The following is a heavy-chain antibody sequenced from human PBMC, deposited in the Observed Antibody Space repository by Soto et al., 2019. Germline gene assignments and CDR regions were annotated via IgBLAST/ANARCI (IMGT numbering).Heavy chain of an antibody. V-gene: IGHV3-23*04. CDR1: GFTFSSHA. D-gene: IGHD3-16*01. Sequence: VQVVEFGGGLVKPGGSLRLSCGVSGFTFSSHAMSWVRQAPGKGLEWVSGISGSGGRRDYVDSVKGRFTISRDNSKNTLFLQMEGLRGEDTGMSYCAQAIGGIHSHFHYWGQGTLVTVSS. J-gene: IGHJ4*02. CDR2: ISGSGGRR. CDR3: AQAIGGIHSHFHY.